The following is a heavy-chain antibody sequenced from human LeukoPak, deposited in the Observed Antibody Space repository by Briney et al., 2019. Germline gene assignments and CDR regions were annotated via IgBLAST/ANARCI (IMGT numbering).Heavy chain of an antibody. Sequence: SETLSLTCAVYGGSFSGYYWSWIRQPPGKGLEWIGEINHSGSTNYNPSLKSRVTISVDTSKNQFSLKLSSVTAADTAVYYWARGTYGDYDFDYWGQGTLVTVSS. D-gene: IGHD4-17*01. CDR1: GGSFSGYY. CDR3: ARGTYGDYDFDY. CDR2: INHSGST. J-gene: IGHJ4*02. V-gene: IGHV4-34*01.